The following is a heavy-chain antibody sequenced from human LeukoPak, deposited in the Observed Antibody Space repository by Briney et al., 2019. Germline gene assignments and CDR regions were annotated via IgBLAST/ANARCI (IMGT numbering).Heavy chain of an antibody. CDR1: GFTFSSYW. J-gene: IGHJ6*03. V-gene: IGHV3-7*03. CDR2: IKQDGSEK. Sequence: PGGSLRLSCAASGFTFSSYWMSWVRQAPGKGLEWVANIKQDGSEKYYVDSVKGRFTISRDNAKNSLYLQMNSLRAEDTALYYCARDRMYSSSSGELVGYYYYMDVWGKGTTVTVSS. CDR3: ARDRMYSSSSGELVGYYYYMDV. D-gene: IGHD6-6*01.